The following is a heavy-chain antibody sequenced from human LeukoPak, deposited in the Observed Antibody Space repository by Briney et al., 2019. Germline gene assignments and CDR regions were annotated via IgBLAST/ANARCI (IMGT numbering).Heavy chain of an antibody. CDR3: ARDYYDGIGYCYEDY. D-gene: IGHD3-22*01. V-gene: IGHV3-23*01. Sequence: GGSLRLSCAASGFTFSSYGMSWVRQAPGKGLEWVSAISTSGGSTYYADSVKGRFTISRDNSKNTLSLQMNSLRAEDTAVYYCARDYYDGIGYCYEDYWGQGTLVTVSS. CDR2: ISTSGGST. J-gene: IGHJ4*02. CDR1: GFTFSSYG.